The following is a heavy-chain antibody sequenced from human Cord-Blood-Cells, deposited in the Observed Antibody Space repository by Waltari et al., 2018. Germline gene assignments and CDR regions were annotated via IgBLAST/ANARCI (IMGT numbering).Heavy chain of an antibody. CDR1: GYTFTSYY. CDR3: ARDIRPYLSSSSFDY. D-gene: IGHD6-6*01. CDR2: INPTGGRT. Sequence: QVQLVQSGAEVKKPGASVKVYCKASGYTFTSYYMHWVRQAPGQGIEWMGIINPTGGRTSYARRFQGRGTMTRDTSTSTVYMELSSLRSEDTAVYYWARDIRPYLSSSSFDYWGQGTLVTVSS. J-gene: IGHJ4*02. V-gene: IGHV1-46*01.